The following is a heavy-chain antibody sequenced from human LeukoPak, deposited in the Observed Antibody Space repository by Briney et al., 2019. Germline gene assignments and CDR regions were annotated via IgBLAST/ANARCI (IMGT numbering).Heavy chain of an antibody. CDR2: LSNSSSYI. D-gene: IGHD2-15*01. Sequence: GGSLRLSCAASGFTFSSYSMNWVRQAPGKGLEWCSSLSNSSSYIYSADSVKGRFTISRDITKNTMYLQINSLRAEDTAVYYCAKSDCSEIVCYVLDYWGQGTLVTASS. CDR3: AKSDCSEIVCYVLDY. J-gene: IGHJ4*02. V-gene: IGHV3-21*04. CDR1: GFTFSSYS.